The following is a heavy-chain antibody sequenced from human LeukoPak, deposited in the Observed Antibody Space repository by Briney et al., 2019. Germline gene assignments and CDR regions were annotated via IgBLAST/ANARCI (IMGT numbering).Heavy chain of an antibody. CDR2: IYYSGST. Sequence: SETLSLTCTVSGGSISSYYWSWIRQPPGKGLEWIGYIYYSGSTNYNPSLKSRVTISVDTSKNQFSLKLSSVTAADRAVYYCARANYYGSGSQWFDPWGQGTLVTVSS. J-gene: IGHJ5*02. D-gene: IGHD3-10*01. V-gene: IGHV4-59*01. CDR3: ARANYYGSGSQWFDP. CDR1: GGSISSYY.